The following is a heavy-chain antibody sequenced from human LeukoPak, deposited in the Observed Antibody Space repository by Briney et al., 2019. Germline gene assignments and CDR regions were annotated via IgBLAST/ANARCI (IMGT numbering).Heavy chain of an antibody. J-gene: IGHJ5*02. CDR3: ARDHNAWQP. CDR2: ISPSGSSI. D-gene: IGHD2-2*01. CDR1: GFIFSSHE. Sequence: PGGSLRLSCVGPGFIFSSHEMNWVRQAPGKGLEWLSYISPSGSSIYYADSVKGRFTISRDNAKNSLYLQMNSLRAEDTAVYYCARDHNAWQPWGQGTLVTVSS. V-gene: IGHV3-48*03.